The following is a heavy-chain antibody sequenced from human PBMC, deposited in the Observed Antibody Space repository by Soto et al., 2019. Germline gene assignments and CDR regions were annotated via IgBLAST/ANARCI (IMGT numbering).Heavy chain of an antibody. CDR2: ISNTGGGT. V-gene: IGHV3-23*01. Sequence: GGSLRLSCAASGFTFNNYAMNWVRQAPGMGLEWVATISNTGGGTYYADSVKGRFTISRDNSKNTLYLQMSSLRVEDAAVYYCAKDRLAGNFDYWGQGTQVTVSS. J-gene: IGHJ4*02. CDR3: AKDRLAGNFDY. CDR1: GFTFNNYA.